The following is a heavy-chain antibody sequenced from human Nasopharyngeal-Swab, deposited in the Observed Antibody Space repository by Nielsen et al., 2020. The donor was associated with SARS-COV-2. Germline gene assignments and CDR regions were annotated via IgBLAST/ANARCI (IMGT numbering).Heavy chain of an antibody. CDR3: ARRNKNILTGFDY. J-gene: IGHJ4*02. D-gene: IGHD3-9*01. CDR2: IYHSGST. CDR1: GGSISSGGYS. V-gene: IGHV4-30-2*01. Sequence: SETLSLTCAASGGSISSGGYSWSWIRQPPGKGLEWIGYIYHSGSTYYNPSLKSRVTISVDRSKNQFSLKLSSVTAADTAVYYCARRNKNILTGFDYWGQGTLVTVSS.